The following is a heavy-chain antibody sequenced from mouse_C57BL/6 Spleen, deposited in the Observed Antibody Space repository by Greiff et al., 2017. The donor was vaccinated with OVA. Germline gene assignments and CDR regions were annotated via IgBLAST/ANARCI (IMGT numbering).Heavy chain of an antibody. CDR1: GYAFSSSW. V-gene: IGHV1-82*01. D-gene: IGHD4-1*01. CDR2: IYPGDGDT. J-gene: IGHJ2*01. Sequence: QVQLQQSGPELVKPGASVKISCKASGYAFSSSWMNWVKQRPGKGLEWIGRIYPGDGDTNYNGKFKGKATLTADKSSSTAYMQLSSLTSDDSAVYFCARRGGTYYFDYWGQGTTLTVSS. CDR3: ARRGGTYYFDY.